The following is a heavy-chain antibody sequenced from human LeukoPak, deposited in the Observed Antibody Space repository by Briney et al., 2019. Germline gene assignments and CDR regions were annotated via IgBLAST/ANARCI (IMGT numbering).Heavy chain of an antibody. J-gene: IGHJ4*02. CDR1: GGTFSSYT. CDR2: IIPILGIA. V-gene: IGHV1-69*16. CDR3: AREHYDSSGYYYDY. Sequence: ASVKVSCKASGGTFSSYTISWVRQAPGQGLEWMGRIIPILGIANYAQKFQGRVTITTDESTSTAYMELSSLRSEDTAVYYCAREHYDSSGYYYDYWGQGTLVTVSS. D-gene: IGHD3-22*01.